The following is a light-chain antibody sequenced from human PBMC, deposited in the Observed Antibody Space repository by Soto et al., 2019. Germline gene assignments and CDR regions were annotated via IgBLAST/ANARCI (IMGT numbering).Light chain of an antibody. Sequence: EIVLTQSPGTLSLSPGERATLSCRASQSVSSSYVAWYQQKPGQAPRLLIYGASSMSTGIPDRFSGSGSGTDFTLTSSILEPEDCAVYYCQKYGSSRTFGKGTKVEIK. V-gene: IGKV3-20*01. CDR1: QSVSSSY. CDR3: QKYGSSRT. CDR2: GAS. J-gene: IGKJ1*01.